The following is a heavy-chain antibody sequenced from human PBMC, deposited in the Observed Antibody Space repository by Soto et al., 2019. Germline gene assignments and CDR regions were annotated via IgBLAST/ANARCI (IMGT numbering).Heavy chain of an antibody. CDR2: ISGSGGST. J-gene: IGHJ5*02. V-gene: IGHV3-23*01. D-gene: IGHD1-7*01. CDR1: GFTFSSYA. Sequence: LRLSCAASGFTFSSYAMSWVRQAPGKGLEWVSAISGSGGSTYYADSVKGRFTISRDNSKNTLYLQMNSLRAEDTAVYYCAKDPSPYNWNSNWFDPWGQGTLVTVSS. CDR3: AKDPSPYNWNSNWFDP.